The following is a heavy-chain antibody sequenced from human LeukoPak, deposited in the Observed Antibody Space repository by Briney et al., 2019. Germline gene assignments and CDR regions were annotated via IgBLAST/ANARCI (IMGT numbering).Heavy chain of an antibody. CDR1: GFTFSSYN. V-gene: IGHV3-48*01. CDR3: ARRGSSRSEDY. Sequence: PGGSLRLSCAASGFTFSSYNMNWVRQAPGKGLGWLSYIASSSTGINYADSVKGRFTISRDNAKNSLYLQMNSLRAEGTAVYYCARRGSSRSEDYWGQGTLVTVSS. CDR2: IASSSTGI. J-gene: IGHJ4*02. D-gene: IGHD6-13*01.